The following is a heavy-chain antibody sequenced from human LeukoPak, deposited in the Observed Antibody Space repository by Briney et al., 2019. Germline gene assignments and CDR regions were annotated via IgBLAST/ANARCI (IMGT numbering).Heavy chain of an antibody. CDR1: GFTFSSYW. J-gene: IGHJ3*02. CDR2: INSDGSST. D-gene: IGHD4-23*01. V-gene: IGHV3-74*01. CDR3: SSGNSHAFDI. Sequence: GGSLRLSCAASGFTFSSYWMHWVRQAPGKGLVWVSRINSDGSSTSYADSVKGRFTISRDNAKNTLYLQMNNLGAEDTAVYYCSSGNSHAFDIWGQGTIVTVSS.